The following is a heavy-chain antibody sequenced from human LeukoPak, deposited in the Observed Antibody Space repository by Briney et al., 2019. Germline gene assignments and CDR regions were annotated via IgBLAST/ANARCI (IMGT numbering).Heavy chain of an antibody. D-gene: IGHD5-18*01. V-gene: IGHV3-49*04. CDR1: GFTFGDHA. Sequence: PGRSLRLSCTVSGFTFGDHAMSWVRQAPGKGLEWVGFIRSKTYGGTTEYAASVKGRFIISRDDSTSIAYLQMNSPKTEDTAVYYCTRGPIQLWLYHGMDVWGQGTTVTVSS. J-gene: IGHJ6*02. CDR2: IRSKTYGGTT. CDR3: TRGPIQLWLYHGMDV.